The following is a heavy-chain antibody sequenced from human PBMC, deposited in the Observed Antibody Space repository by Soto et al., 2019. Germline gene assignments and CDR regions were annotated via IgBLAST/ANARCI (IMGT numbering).Heavy chain of an antibody. Sequence: GGSLRLSCAASGFTVSSNYMSWVRQAPGKGLEWVSVIYSGGSTYYADSVKGRFTISRDNSKNTLYLQMNSLRAEDTAVYYCARDHSPRYSGSYPQGWFDPWGQGTLVTVSS. J-gene: IGHJ5*02. D-gene: IGHD1-26*01. V-gene: IGHV3-53*01. CDR3: ARDHSPRYSGSYPQGWFDP. CDR1: GFTVSSNY. CDR2: IYSGGST.